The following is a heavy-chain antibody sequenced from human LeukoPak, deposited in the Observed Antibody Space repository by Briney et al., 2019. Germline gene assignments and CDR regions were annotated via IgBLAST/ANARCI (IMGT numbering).Heavy chain of an antibody. Sequence: SETLSLTCAVSGYSISSGYYWGWIRQPPGKGLEWIGSIYHSGSTYYNPSLKSRVTISVDTSKNQFSLKLSSVTAADTAVYYCARAPSGYSYGRFDYWGQGTLVTVSS. J-gene: IGHJ4*02. CDR3: ARAPSGYSYGRFDY. D-gene: IGHD5-18*01. CDR1: GYSISSGYY. V-gene: IGHV4-38-2*01. CDR2: IYHSGST.